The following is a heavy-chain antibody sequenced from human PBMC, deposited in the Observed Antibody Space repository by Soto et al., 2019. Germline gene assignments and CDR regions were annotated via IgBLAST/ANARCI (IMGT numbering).Heavy chain of an antibody. J-gene: IGHJ4*02. CDR3: ASRMGSGKYYFDY. Sequence: QVQLQQWGVGLLKPSETLSLTCAVYGRSFSGYYWSWIRQSPGKGLEWIGEINGSGSTNHNPALKSRVTLSIDTSRNQFSLKLTSVTAADTAVFFCASRMGSGKYYFDYWGRGTLVTVSS. V-gene: IGHV4-34*01. D-gene: IGHD2-8*01. CDR2: INGSGST. CDR1: GRSFSGYY.